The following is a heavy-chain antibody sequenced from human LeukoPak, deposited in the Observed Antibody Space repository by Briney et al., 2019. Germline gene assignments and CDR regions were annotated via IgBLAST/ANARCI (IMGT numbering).Heavy chain of an antibody. CDR1: GGSISSSSYY. J-gene: IGHJ5*02. CDR3: AKGKTPRTYYDFWSGYPSHWFDP. CDR2: IYYSGST. V-gene: IGHV4-39*07. D-gene: IGHD3-3*01. Sequence: SETLSLTCTVSGGSISSSSYYWGWIRQPPGKGLEWIGSIYYSGSTYYNPSLKSRVTISVDTSKNQFSLKLSSVTAADTAVYYCAKGKTPRTYYDFWSGYPSHWFDPWVQGTLVNVSS.